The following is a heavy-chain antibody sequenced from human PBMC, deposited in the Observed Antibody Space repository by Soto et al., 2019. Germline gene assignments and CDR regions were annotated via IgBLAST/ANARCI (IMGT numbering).Heavy chain of an antibody. D-gene: IGHD3-10*01. CDR3: ARTNYYGSGYYFDY. J-gene: IGHJ4*01. V-gene: IGHV4-59*01. CDR2: IYYTGST. Sequence: WTWIRQPPGKGLEWIGYIYYTGSTNYIPSLKSRATISVDTSKNQFSLKLNSVTVADTAVYYCARTNYYGSGYYFDYWGQGTLVTVSS.